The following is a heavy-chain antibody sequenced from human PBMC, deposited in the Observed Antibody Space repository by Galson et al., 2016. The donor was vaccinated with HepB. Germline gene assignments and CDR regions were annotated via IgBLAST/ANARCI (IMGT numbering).Heavy chain of an antibody. V-gene: IGHV3-48*01. CDR2: ITSSSSTI. D-gene: IGHD5-24*01. J-gene: IGHJ4*02. Sequence: SLRLSCAASGFTFSRYWMSWVRQAPGKGLEWVSYITSSSSTIYYADSVKGRFTISRDNAKNSLYLQMNSLRAEDTAIYFCARSKRDTRDYWGQGTLVTVSS. CDR1: GFTFSRYW. CDR3: ARSKRDTRDY.